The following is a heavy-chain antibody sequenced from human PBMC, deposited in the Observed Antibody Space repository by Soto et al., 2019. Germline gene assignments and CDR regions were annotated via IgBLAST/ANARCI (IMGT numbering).Heavy chain of an antibody. V-gene: IGHV3-33*01. CDR1: GFTFSSYG. D-gene: IGHD2-2*01. J-gene: IGHJ4*02. Sequence: QVQLVESGGGVVQPGRSLRLSCAASGFTFSSYGMHWVRQAPGKGLEWVAVIWYDGSNKYYADSVKGRFTISRDNSKNTLYLQMNSLRAEDTAVYYWARGDIVVVPAALPFYWGQGTLVTVSS. CDR3: ARGDIVVVPAALPFY. CDR2: IWYDGSNK.